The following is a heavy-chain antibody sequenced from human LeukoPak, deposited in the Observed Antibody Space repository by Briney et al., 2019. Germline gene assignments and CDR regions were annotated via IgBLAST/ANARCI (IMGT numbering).Heavy chain of an antibody. CDR3: ARVGPPRSSSSHYQPNWFDP. Sequence: VASVTVSCKASGYTFTSYDINWVRQATGQGLEWMGWMNPNSGNTGYAQKFQGRVTMTRNTSISTAYMELSSLRSEDTAVYYCARVGPPRSSSSHYQPNWFDPWGQGTLVTVSS. D-gene: IGHD2-15*01. CDR1: GYTFTSYD. CDR2: MNPNSGNT. J-gene: IGHJ5*02. V-gene: IGHV1-8*01.